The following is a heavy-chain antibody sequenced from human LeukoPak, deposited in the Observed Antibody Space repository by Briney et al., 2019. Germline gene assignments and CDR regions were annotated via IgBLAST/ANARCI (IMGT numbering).Heavy chain of an antibody. D-gene: IGHD5-12*01. CDR3: ARGGATIFYYYYYGMDV. V-gene: IGHV3-48*01. CDR2: ISSSSSTI. Sequence: TGGSLRLSCAASGFTVSSYSMNWVRQAPGRGLEWVSYISSSSSTIYYADSVKGRFTISRDNAKNSLYLQMNSLRAEDTAVYYCARGGATIFYYYYYGMDVWGQGTTVTVSS. J-gene: IGHJ6*02. CDR1: GFTVSSYS.